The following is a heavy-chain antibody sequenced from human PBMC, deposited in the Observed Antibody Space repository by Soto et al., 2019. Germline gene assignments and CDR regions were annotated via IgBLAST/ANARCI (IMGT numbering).Heavy chain of an antibody. CDR2: ISGSGGST. CDR1: GFTFSSYA. V-gene: IGHV3-23*01. D-gene: IGHD4-17*01. J-gene: IGHJ5*02. CDR3: TLTTVTTWWFDP. Sequence: GSLRLSCAASGFTFSSYAMSWVRQAPGKGLEWVSAISGSGGSTYYADSVKGRFTISRDNSKNTLYLQMNSLRAEDTAVYYCTLTTVTTWWFDPWGQGTLVTVSS.